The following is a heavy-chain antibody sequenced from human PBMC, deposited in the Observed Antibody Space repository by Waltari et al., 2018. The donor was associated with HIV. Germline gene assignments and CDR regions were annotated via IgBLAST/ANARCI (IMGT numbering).Heavy chain of an antibody. Sequence: EVQLFESGGGLVQPGGSLRLSCAASGFTFSSYAMRWVRQAPGKGLEWVSAISGSGGSTYYADSVKGRFTISRDNSKNTLYLQMNSLRAEDTAVYYCAKDTLGGDYYYGMDVWGQGTTVTVSS. CDR2: ISGSGGST. J-gene: IGHJ6*02. D-gene: IGHD3-16*01. CDR1: GFTFSSYA. V-gene: IGHV3-23*01. CDR3: AKDTLGGDYYYGMDV.